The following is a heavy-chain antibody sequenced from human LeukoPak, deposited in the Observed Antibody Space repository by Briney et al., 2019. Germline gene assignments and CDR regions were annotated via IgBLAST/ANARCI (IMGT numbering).Heavy chain of an antibody. D-gene: IGHD3-10*01. J-gene: IGHJ6*03. CDR3: ARGPSITMVRGGQWYYYMDV. CDR1: GYTFTSYY. V-gene: IGHV1-46*01. Sequence: ASVKVSCKASGYTFTSYYIHWVRQAPGQGLEWMGLINPSGGSTNYAQKFQGRVTMTRDTSRSTVYMELSSLRSEDTAVYYCARGPSITMVRGGQWYYYMDVWGKGTTVTISS. CDR2: INPSGGST.